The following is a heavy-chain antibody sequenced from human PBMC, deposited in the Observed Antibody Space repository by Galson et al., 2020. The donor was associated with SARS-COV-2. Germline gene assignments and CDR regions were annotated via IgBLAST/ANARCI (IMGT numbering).Heavy chain of an antibody. CDR3: ARQEGYCTSTACDGGGWFDP. V-gene: IGHV1-69*10. CDR2: TIPILGVK. J-gene: IGHJ5*02. D-gene: IGHD2-2*01. Sequence: SVKVSCKVSGGTFSTHAITWVRQAPGQGLEWMGGTIPILGVKNFAQKLQGRVTITADKSTSTAYMELSSLRSEDTAVYYCARQEGYCTSTACDGGGWFDPWGQGTLVTVSS. CDR1: GGTFSTHA.